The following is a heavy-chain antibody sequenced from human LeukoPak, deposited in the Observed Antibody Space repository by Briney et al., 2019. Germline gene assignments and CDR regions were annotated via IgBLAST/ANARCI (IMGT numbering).Heavy chain of an antibody. V-gene: IGHV1-24*01. CDR3: ATSVDGLVTIRTYFEL. Sequence: EASVKVSCKVSGYNLIELSMHWVRLAPGKGLEWMGGFDPEDSETLNAQKFQGRVTMTEDTSTNTAYMELSSLRSEDTAIYYCATSVDGLVTIRTYFELWGQGTPVTVSS. CDR2: FDPEDSET. D-gene: IGHD3-3*01. J-gene: IGHJ4*02. CDR1: GYNLIELS.